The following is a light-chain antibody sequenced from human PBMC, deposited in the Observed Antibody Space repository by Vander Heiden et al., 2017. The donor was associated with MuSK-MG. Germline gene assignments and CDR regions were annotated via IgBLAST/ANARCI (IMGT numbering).Light chain of an antibody. V-gene: IGKV4-1*01. CDR1: QSVLYSSNNKNY. J-gene: IGKJ1*01. CDR2: WAA. Sequence: DIVMTQSPDSPAVSLGERATINCKSSQSVLYSSNNKNYLSWYQLKPGQPPKLLIYWAATRESGVPDRFSGSGSGTDFTLTISSLQAEDVAVYYCQRDDYTPRTFGRGTKVEIK. CDR3: QRDDYTPRT.